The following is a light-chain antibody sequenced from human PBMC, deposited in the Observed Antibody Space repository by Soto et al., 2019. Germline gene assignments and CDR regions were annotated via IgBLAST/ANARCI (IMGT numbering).Light chain of an antibody. Sequence: EIVLTQSPGTLSLSPGERAILSCRASQTFTNNYLAWYQQKPRQAPRLLIYGASSRATGIPDRFSGSGSGTVFTLIISGLEPEDSAVYYCQQYGRSPYTFGQGTKLEIK. J-gene: IGKJ2*01. CDR2: GAS. CDR3: QQYGRSPYT. CDR1: QTFTNNY. V-gene: IGKV3-20*01.